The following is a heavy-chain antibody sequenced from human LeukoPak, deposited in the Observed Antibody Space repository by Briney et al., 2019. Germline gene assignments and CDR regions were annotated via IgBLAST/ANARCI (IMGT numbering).Heavy chain of an antibody. D-gene: IGHD2-21*02. Sequence: SETLSLTCTVSGGSISSYYWSWIRQPPGKGLEWNGYIYYSGSTNYNPSLKSRVTISVDTSKNQFSLKLSSVTAADTAVYYCARVKPYCGGDCPNDIWGQGTMVTVSS. J-gene: IGHJ3*02. CDR1: GGSISSYY. CDR2: IYYSGST. V-gene: IGHV4-59*01. CDR3: ARVKPYCGGDCPNDI.